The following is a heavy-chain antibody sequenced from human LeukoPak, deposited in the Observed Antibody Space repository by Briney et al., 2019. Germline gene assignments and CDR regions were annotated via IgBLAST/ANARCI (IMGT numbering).Heavy chain of an antibody. CDR2: IYYSGST. CDR1: GGSISSYY. Sequence: SETLSLTCTVSGGSISSYYWSWVRQPPGKGLEWIGYIYYSGSTYYNPSLKSRVTISVDTSKNQFSLKLSSVTAADTAVYYCARDRGNILTGYYPSWGAGAGAFDIWGQGTMVTVSS. J-gene: IGHJ3*02. CDR3: ARDRGNILTGYYPSWGAGAGAFDI. D-gene: IGHD3-9*01. V-gene: IGHV4-59*12.